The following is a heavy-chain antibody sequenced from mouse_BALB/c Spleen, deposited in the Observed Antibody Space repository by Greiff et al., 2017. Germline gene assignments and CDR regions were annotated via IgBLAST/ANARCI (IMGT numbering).Heavy chain of an antibody. CDR2: IFPGTGTT. CDR3: ARRDYYGSSYAMDY. CDR1: GYTFTSYW. Sequence: VQRVESGAELVKPGASVKLSCKTSGYTFTSYWIQWVKQRPGQGLGWIGEIFPGTGTTYYNEKFKGKATLTIDTSSSTAYMQLSSLTSEDSAVYFCARRDYYGSSYAMDYWGQGTSVTVSS. D-gene: IGHD1-1*01. J-gene: IGHJ4*01. V-gene: IGHV1S132*01.